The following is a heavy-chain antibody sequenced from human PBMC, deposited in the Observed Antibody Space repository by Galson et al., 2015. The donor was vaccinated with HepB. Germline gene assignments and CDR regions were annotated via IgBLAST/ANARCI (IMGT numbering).Heavy chain of an antibody. J-gene: IGHJ6*02. CDR2: MSSNGGST. CDR1: GFTFSSYA. Sequence: SLRLSCAASGFTFSSYAMHWVRQAPGKGLEYVSAMSSNGGSTYYADSVKGRFTISRDNSKNTLYLQMSSLRAEDTAVYYCVKDGYCSSTSCYDHYYYGMDVWGQGTTVTVSS. V-gene: IGHV3-64D*06. D-gene: IGHD2-2*01. CDR3: VKDGYCSSTSCYDHYYYGMDV.